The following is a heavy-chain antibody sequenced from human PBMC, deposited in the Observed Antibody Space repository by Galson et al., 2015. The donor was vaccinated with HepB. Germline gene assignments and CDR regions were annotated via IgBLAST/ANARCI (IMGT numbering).Heavy chain of an antibody. CDR1: GFTFSSYA. CDR2: ISGSGGST. J-gene: IGHJ4*02. Sequence: SLRLSCAASGFTFSSYAMSWVRQAPGKGLEWVSAISGSGGSTYYADSVKGRFTISRDNSKNTLYLQMNSLRAGDTAVYYCAKAGVYNWNDRDYWGQGTLVTVSS. V-gene: IGHV3-23*01. D-gene: IGHD1-20*01. CDR3: AKAGVYNWNDRDY.